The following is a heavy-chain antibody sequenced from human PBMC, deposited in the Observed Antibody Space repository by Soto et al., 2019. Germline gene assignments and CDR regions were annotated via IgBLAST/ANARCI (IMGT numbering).Heavy chain of an antibody. CDR2: INDQGGSP. CDR1: GFTFSNYW. D-gene: IGHD3-22*01. CDR3: ARGDGDYYDGNGYLGRH. J-gene: IGHJ4*02. Sequence: GGSLRLSCAASGFTFSNYWMHWVRQAPGKGLVWISRINDQGGSPTYADSVKGRFTISRDNVKNTLYLQMSSLRAEDTAVYYCARGDGDYYDGNGYLGRHWGQGTLVTVSS. V-gene: IGHV3-74*01.